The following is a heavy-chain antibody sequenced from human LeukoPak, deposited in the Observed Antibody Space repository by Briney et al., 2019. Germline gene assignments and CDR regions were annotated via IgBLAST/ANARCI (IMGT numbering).Heavy chain of an antibody. D-gene: IGHD2-15*01. Sequence: GGSLRLSCATSGFIFSHHGMNWVRQAPGKGLEWVSGIRADAVTTYYADSVKGRFIISRDNSRSTLYLQMNSLRAGDAAVYYCAKAPVTSCRGAFCYPFDYWGQGTLVTVSS. CDR1: GFIFSHHG. CDR2: IRADAVTT. CDR3: AKAPVTSCRGAFCYPFDY. J-gene: IGHJ4*02. V-gene: IGHV3-23*01.